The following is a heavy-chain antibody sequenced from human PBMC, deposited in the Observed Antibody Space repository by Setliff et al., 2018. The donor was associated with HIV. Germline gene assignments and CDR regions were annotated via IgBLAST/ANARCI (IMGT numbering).Heavy chain of an antibody. V-gene: IGHV4-61*02. D-gene: IGHD6-13*01. CDR1: GGSISSDNYY. J-gene: IGHJ5*02. CDR2: MYTSGST. Sequence: SETLSLTCTVSGGSISSDNYYWSWIRQPAGKGLEWIGRMYTSGSTNYNPSLKSRVTISVDTSKRQFSLKLSPVPAADTAVYYCAREERKAPAGSDCSINWFDPWGQGTLVTVSS. CDR3: AREERKAPAGSDCSINWFDP.